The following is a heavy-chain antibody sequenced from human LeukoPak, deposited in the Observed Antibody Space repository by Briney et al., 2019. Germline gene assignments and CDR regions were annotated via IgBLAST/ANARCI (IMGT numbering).Heavy chain of an antibody. J-gene: IGHJ4*02. D-gene: IGHD3-3*01. CDR3: AREEWYYFDY. CDR1: GFTFSTYA. V-gene: IGHV3-30-3*01. Sequence: GGSLRLSCAASGFTFSTYAIHWVRQAPGKGLEWVAVISYDGSNKYYVDSVKGRFTIARDNSKNTVYLQMNSLRAEDMAVYYCAREEWYYFDYWGQGTLVTVSS. CDR2: ISYDGSNK.